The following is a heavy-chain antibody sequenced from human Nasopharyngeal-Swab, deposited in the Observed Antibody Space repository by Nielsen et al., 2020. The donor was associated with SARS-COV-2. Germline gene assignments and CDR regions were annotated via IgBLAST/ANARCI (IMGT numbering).Heavy chain of an antibody. CDR2: INHSGST. Sequence: WIRQPPGKGLKWIGEINHSGSTNYNPSLKSRVTISVDTSKNQFSLKLSSVTAADTAVYYCARSCRVVTAIRFAFDIWGQGTMVTVSS. J-gene: IGHJ3*02. D-gene: IGHD2-21*02. V-gene: IGHV4-34*01. CDR3: ARSCRVVTAIRFAFDI.